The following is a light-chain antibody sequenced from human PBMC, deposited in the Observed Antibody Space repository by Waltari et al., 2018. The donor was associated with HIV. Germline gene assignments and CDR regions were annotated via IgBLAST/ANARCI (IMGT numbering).Light chain of an antibody. CDR1: QTVSSRY. Sequence: EIVLMQSPGTLSLSPGERATLSCRASQTVSSRYLAWYQQKPGQTPRLVIYGASSRATGISDRISGGGSGTDFTLTISRLEPEDAAVYFCLQYGSSPQTFGQGTRVEIK. J-gene: IGKJ1*01. CDR3: LQYGSSPQT. V-gene: IGKV3-20*01. CDR2: GAS.